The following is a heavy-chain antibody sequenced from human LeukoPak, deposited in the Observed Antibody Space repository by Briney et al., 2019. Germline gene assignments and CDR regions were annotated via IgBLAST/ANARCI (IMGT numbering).Heavy chain of an antibody. CDR3: ARHQYRHNWFDP. CDR2: IYYSGST. V-gene: IGHV4-39*01. CDR1: GGSISSSSYY. Sequence: PSETLSLTCTVSGGSISSSSYYWGWIRQPPGKGLEWIGSIYYSGSTYYNPSLKSRVTISVDTSKNQFSLKLSSVTAADTAVYYCARHQYRHNWFDPWGQGTLVTVSS. J-gene: IGHJ5*02. D-gene: IGHD1-1*01.